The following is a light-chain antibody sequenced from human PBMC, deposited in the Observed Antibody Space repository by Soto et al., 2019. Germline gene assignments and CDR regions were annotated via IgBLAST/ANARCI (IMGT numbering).Light chain of an antibody. CDR3: VLYIGSGISV. Sequence: QAVVTQEPSFSVSPGGTVTLTCGLSSGSVSTSYYPSWYQQTPGQAPRTLIYSTNTRSSGVPDRFSCSILGNKAALTITGAEADDEYDYYCVLYIGSGISVFGGGTKLTVL. J-gene: IGLJ2*01. V-gene: IGLV8-61*01. CDR2: STN. CDR1: SGSVSTSYY.